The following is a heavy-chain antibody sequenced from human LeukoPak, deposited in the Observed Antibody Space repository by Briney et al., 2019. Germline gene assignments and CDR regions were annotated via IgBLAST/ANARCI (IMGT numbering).Heavy chain of an antibody. V-gene: IGHV4-59*01. Sequence: KPSETLSHTCTVSGGSITGFYWTWLRQPPGKGLEWIGYIYSSGSTNYNPSLKSRVAISVDTSKNQFSLKLSSVTAADTAVYYCAREGTGSFEYWGQGTLVTVSS. CDR1: GGSITGFY. CDR3: AREGTGSFEY. J-gene: IGHJ4*02. CDR2: IYSSGST. D-gene: IGHD7-27*01.